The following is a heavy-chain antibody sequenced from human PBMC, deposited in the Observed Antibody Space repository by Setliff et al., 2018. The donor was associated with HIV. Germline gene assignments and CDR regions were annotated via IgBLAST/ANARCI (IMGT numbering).Heavy chain of an antibody. D-gene: IGHD2-15*01. CDR2: IYSVGIT. Sequence: GGSLRLSCAASGFTVSSNSMSWVRQAPGKGLEWVSVIYSVGITYYTDSVKGRFTISRDNSKNTLYLQMNSLRAEDTAVYYCASNFRSGYWYFDLWGRGTLVTVSS. CDR3: ASNFRSGYWYFDL. J-gene: IGHJ2*01. CDR1: GFTVSSNS. V-gene: IGHV3-53*01.